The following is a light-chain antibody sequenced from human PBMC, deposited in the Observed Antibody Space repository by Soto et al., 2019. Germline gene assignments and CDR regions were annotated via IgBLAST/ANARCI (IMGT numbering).Light chain of an antibody. J-gene: IGKJ1*01. V-gene: IGKV3-20*01. CDR3: QHYNSYSEA. CDR2: GAS. CDR1: QSVSTSN. Sequence: IVWTPSPGTLSSSPGERATLSCRASQSVSTSNLAWYQQRPGQAPRLLIYGASRRATGIPDRFSGSGSGTDFTLTISSLQPDDFATYYCQHYNSYSEAFGQGTKGDIK.